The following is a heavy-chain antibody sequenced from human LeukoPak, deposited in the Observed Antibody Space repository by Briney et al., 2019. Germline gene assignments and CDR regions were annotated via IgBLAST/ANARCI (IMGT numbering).Heavy chain of an antibody. D-gene: IGHD1-26*01. CDR1: GFTFSSYG. Sequence: GGSLRLSCAASGFTFSSYGMHWVRQAPGKGLEWVAVISYDGSNIYYADSVKGRFTISRDNSKNTLYLQMNSLRAEDTAVYYCAKGVLSGSYDYWGQGTLVTVSS. CDR3: AKGVLSGSYDY. V-gene: IGHV3-30*18. J-gene: IGHJ4*02. CDR2: ISYDGSNI.